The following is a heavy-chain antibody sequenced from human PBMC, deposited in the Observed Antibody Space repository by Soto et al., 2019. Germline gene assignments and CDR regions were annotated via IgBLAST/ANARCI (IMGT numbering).Heavy chain of an antibody. D-gene: IGHD6-13*01. V-gene: IGHV1-18*01. J-gene: IGHJ4*02. CDR3: ARDLGQQLVDY. Sequence: ASVKVSCKASGYTFTNFGISWVRQAPGQGLEWMGWISAYNGNTNYAQNLQGRVTMTTDTSTSTAYMDLRSLRSDDTAVYYCARDLGQQLVDYWGQGTLVTVSS. CDR1: GYTFTNFG. CDR2: ISAYNGNT.